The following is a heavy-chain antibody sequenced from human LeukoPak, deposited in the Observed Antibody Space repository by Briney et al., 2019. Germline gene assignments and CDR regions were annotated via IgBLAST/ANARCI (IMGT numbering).Heavy chain of an antibody. J-gene: IGHJ4*02. V-gene: IGHV4-4*02. Sequence: SETLSLTCAVSGGSIRTADWWTWVRQPPGEGLEWIGEANYRGTTHYNASLRGRATISVDESKNQFSLRLNSMTAADTAVYYCARVRCSGGSCFYFDHWGQGTLVTVSS. CDR2: ANYRGTT. CDR1: GGSIRTADW. D-gene: IGHD2-15*01. CDR3: ARVRCSGGSCFYFDH.